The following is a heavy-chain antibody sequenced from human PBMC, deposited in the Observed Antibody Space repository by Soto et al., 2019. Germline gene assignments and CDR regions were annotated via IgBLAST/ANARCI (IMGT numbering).Heavy chain of an antibody. J-gene: IGHJ5*02. Sequence: QVKLQESGPGLVKPSGTLSLTCAVSGGSINSNRWLTWVRQAPGKGLEWIGEIHDGGTTNYNLSLKSRVTLSIDESKNQFSLDMKSVSAADTAVYYCAGQWAAGYGAFDPWGQGILVTVSS. CDR3: AGQWAAGYGAFDP. CDR2: IHDGGTT. CDR1: GGSINSNRW. D-gene: IGHD3-9*01. V-gene: IGHV4-4*02.